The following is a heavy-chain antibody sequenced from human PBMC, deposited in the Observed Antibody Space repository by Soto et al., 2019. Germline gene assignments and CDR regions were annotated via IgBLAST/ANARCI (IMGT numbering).Heavy chain of an antibody. V-gene: IGHV3-48*01. J-gene: IGHJ4*02. Sequence: GSLRLSCAASGFTFRHYGMNWVRQAPGKGLEWVSYIGIGSSTKYYADSVKGRFTISRDNAKNLVYLQMTSLRVEDTAVYYCAKKPKASMVRGDNLDYWGQGTLVTVSS. D-gene: IGHD3-10*01. CDR3: AKKPKASMVRGDNLDY. CDR2: IGIGSSTK. CDR1: GFTFRHYG.